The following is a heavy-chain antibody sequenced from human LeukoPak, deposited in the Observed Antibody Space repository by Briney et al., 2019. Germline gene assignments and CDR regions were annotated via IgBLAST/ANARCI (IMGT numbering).Heavy chain of an antibody. J-gene: IGHJ6*02. CDR1: GFSFSSYE. CDR3: ARGDYYDSSGYYPRVGGYYYYGMDV. V-gene: IGHV3-30*04. D-gene: IGHD3-22*01. Sequence: PGGSLRLSCAASGFSFSSYEMNWVRQAPGKGLEWVAVISYDGSNKYYADSVKGRFTISRDNSKNTLYLQMNSLRAEDTAVYYCARGDYYDSSGYYPRVGGYYYYGMDVWGQGTTVTVSS. CDR2: ISYDGSNK.